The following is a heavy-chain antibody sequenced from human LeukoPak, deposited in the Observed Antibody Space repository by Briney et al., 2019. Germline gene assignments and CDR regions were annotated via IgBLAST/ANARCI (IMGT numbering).Heavy chain of an antibody. CDR3: ANRFDY. V-gene: IGHV3-48*04. Sequence: GGSLRLSCAASGFTFSSYGMNWVRQAPGKGLEWISFISSSSSTIYYADSVKGRFTISRDNARNSLYLQINSLRAEDTAVYYCANRFDYWGQGTLVTVSS. J-gene: IGHJ4*02. CDR2: ISSSSSTI. CDR1: GFTFSSYG.